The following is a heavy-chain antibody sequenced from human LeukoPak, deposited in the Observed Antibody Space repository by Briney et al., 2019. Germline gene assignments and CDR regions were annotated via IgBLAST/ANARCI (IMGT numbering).Heavy chain of an antibody. J-gene: IGHJ6*03. V-gene: IGHV4-4*07. Sequence: SETLSLTCTVSGGSIGSYYWSWIRQPAGKGLDWIGRIYTSGSTNYNPSLKSRVTISVDKSQNQFSLKLSSVTAADTAVYYCAGDYYDSSGYYGRGGYYYMDVWGKGTTVTVSS. CDR1: GGSIGSYY. CDR3: AGDYYDSSGYYGRGGYYYMDV. D-gene: IGHD3-22*01. CDR2: IYTSGST.